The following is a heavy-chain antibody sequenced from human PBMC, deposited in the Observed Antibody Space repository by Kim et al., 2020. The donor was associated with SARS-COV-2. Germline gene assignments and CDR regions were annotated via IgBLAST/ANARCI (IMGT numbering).Heavy chain of an antibody. CDR2: NSGNT. Sequence: NSGNTGYAQKFQGRVTMTRNTSISTAYMELSSLRSEDTAVYYCARGDMETWGQGTLVTVSS. CDR3: ARGDMET. J-gene: IGHJ5*02. V-gene: IGHV1-8*01. D-gene: IGHD3-9*01.